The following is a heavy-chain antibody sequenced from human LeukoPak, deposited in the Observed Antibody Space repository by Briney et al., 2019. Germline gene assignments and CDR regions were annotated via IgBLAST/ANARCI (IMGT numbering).Heavy chain of an antibody. D-gene: IGHD3-22*01. V-gene: IGHV1-18*01. Sequence: RASVKVSCKASGYTFTSYGISWVRQAPGQGLEWMGWISAYNGNTNYAQKLQGRVTMTTDTSTSTAYMELRSLRSDDTAVYYCAREANYYDSSGPNFDYWGQGTLVTVSS. CDR3: AREANYYDSSGPNFDY. CDR2: ISAYNGNT. J-gene: IGHJ4*02. CDR1: GYTFTSYG.